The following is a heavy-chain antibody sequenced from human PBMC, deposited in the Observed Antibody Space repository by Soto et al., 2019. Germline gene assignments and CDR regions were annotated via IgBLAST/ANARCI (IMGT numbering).Heavy chain of an antibody. D-gene: IGHD2-2*01. Sequence: VALSSCVILWVRHTIEKSLEWVSAIGTAGDTYYPGSVKGRFTISRENAKNSLYLQMNSLRAGDTAVYYCARSLHYCSSTSCNYFYYMDVWRKGTTVTGSS. CDR1: VALSSCV. V-gene: IGHV3-13*01. J-gene: IGHJ6*03. CDR2: IGTAGDT. CDR3: ARSLHYCSSTSCNYFYYMDV.